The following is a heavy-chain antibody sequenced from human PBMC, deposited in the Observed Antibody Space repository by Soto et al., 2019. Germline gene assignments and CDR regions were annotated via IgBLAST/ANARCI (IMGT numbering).Heavy chain of an antibody. CDR1: GFNFKKSA. Sequence: GGSLRLSCEASGFNFKKSAMGWVRQAPGEGLEWVAGISCCGGSTSYADSVKGRFSLARDDSKSTLSLHLNSLRFEDTARYFCAKADGEQWLIPHLDNWGQGTLVTVSS. V-gene: IGHV3-23*01. CDR3: AKADGEQWLIPHLDN. CDR2: ISCCGGST. D-gene: IGHD6-19*01. J-gene: IGHJ4*02.